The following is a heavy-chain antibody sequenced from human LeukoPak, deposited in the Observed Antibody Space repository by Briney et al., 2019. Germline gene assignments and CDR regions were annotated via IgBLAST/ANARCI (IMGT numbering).Heavy chain of an antibody. Sequence: TSETLSLTCAVYGGSFSGYYWSWIRQPPGKGLEWIGEINHSGSTNYNPSLKSRVTISVDTSKNQFSLKLSSVTAADTAVYYCARTYYDFWSGYYKDPEYFDYWGQGTLVTVSS. CDR2: INHSGST. V-gene: IGHV4-34*01. CDR1: GGSFSGYY. CDR3: ARTYYDFWSGYYKDPEYFDY. J-gene: IGHJ4*02. D-gene: IGHD3-3*01.